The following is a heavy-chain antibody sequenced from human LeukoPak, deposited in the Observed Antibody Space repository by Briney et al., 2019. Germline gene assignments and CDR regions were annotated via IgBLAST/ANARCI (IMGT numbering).Heavy chain of an antibody. CDR2: IKPDGSEK. CDR3: TRDLILDSSG. D-gene: IGHD3-22*01. Sequence: GGSLRLSCAASGFSFSSTWMTWVRQAPGKGLECVANIKPDGSEKYYVDSVKGRFTISRDNAKNSLYLQMNSLRVEDTAIYYCTRDLILDSSGWAQGTLVTVSS. V-gene: IGHV3-7*01. J-gene: IGHJ4*02. CDR1: GFSFSSTW.